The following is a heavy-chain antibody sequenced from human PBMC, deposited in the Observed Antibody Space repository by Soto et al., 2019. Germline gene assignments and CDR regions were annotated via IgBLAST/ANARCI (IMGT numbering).Heavy chain of an antibody. Sequence: TGGSLRLSCAAAGFTVDSYSINWVRQAPGKGLEWVSYISSSSGSIFYADSVRGRFTISRDNAKNSVFLHLNSLRAEDTAVYYCAKVGGYGLRVTRFDPWGQGTLVTVSS. D-gene: IGHD5-12*01. J-gene: IGHJ5*02. CDR3: AKVGGYGLRVTRFDP. CDR2: ISSSSGSI. CDR1: GFTVDSYS. V-gene: IGHV3-48*01.